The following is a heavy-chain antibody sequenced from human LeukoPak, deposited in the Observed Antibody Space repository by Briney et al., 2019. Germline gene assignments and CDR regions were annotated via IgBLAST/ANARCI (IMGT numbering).Heavy chain of an antibody. CDR2: INPNSGGT. D-gene: IGHD3-10*01. CDR1: GYTFTGYY. CDR3: ATPLGPSCGSGSDFDY. J-gene: IGHJ4*02. Sequence: ASVKVSCKASGYTFTGYYMHWVRQAPGQGLEWMGWINPNSGGTNYAQKFQGRVTMTRDTSISTAYMELSRLRSDDTAVYYCATPLGPSCGSGSDFDYWGQGTLVTVSS. V-gene: IGHV1-2*02.